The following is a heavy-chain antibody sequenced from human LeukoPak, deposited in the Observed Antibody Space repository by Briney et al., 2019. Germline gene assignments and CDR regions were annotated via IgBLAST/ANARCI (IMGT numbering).Heavy chain of an antibody. J-gene: IGHJ4*02. Sequence: SETLSLTCTVSSVSISNYYWSWIRQAAGKGLEWIGRIYSSGSTNYNPSLKSRVTMSLDTSKNQFSLKLTSVTAADTAVYYCARDSALGYCGGDCYPDYWGQGTLVTVSS. CDR3: ARDSALGYCGGDCYPDY. V-gene: IGHV4-4*07. CDR2: IYSSGST. D-gene: IGHD2-21*02. CDR1: SVSISNYY.